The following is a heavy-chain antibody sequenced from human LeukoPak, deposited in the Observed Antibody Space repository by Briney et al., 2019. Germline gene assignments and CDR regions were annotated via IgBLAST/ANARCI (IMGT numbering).Heavy chain of an antibody. CDR3: ARAHRPSGSFLCIDY. J-gene: IGHJ4*02. CDR1: GGSISSYY. D-gene: IGHD1-26*01. V-gene: IGHV4-59*01. Sequence: SETLTLTCSVSGGSISSYYWSWIRQPPGKGLEWIGYIYYSGSTNYNPSLKSGVTISVETSKNQFSLEVCSVTAADTAVYYCARAHRPSGSFLCIDYWGQGTMVTVSS. CDR2: IYYSGST.